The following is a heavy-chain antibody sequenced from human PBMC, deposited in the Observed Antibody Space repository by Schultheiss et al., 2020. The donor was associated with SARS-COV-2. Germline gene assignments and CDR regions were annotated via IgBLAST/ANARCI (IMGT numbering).Heavy chain of an antibody. D-gene: IGHD6-19*01. CDR1: GGSFSGYY. V-gene: IGHV4-34*01. Sequence: GSLRLSCAVYGGSFSGYYWNWIRQPPGKGLEWIGEINHSGSTNYNPSLKSRVTISVDTSKNQFSLKLSSVTAADTAVYYCARDRDSSAWYWSGLDVWGQGTTVTVSS. CDR3: ARDRDSSAWYWSGLDV. CDR2: INHSGST. J-gene: IGHJ6*02.